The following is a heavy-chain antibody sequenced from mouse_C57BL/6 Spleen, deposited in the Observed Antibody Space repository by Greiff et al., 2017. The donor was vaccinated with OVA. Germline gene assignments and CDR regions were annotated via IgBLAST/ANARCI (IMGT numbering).Heavy chain of an antibody. J-gene: IGHJ2*01. D-gene: IGHD4-1*01. Sequence: VQLQQPGPELVKPGASVKLSCKASGYPFTSYWMHWVKQRPGQGLEWIGNIKPSNGGTNYNEKFKSKATLTVDKSSSTAYMQLSSLASEDSAVYYCSRLTVIYFDYWGQGTTLTVSS. V-gene: IGHV1-53*01. CDR3: SRLTVIYFDY. CDR1: GYPFTSYW. CDR2: IKPSNGGT.